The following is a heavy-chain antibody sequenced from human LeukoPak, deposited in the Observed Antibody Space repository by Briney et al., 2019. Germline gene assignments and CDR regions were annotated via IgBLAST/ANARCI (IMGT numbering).Heavy chain of an antibody. CDR2: IYYSGST. D-gene: IGHD5-12*01. CDR1: GGSISSYY. Sequence: PSETLSLTCTVSGGSISSYYWTWIRQPPGKGLEWIGYIYYSGSTNYNPSLKSRVTMSVDTSKNQFSLKLSSVTAADTAVYYCARIAVATAYNWFDPWGQGTLVTVSS. V-gene: IGHV4-59*01. J-gene: IGHJ5*02. CDR3: ARIAVATAYNWFDP.